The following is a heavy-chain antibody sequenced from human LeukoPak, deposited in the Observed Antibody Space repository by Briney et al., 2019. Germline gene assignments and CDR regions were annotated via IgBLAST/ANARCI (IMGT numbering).Heavy chain of an antibody. CDR2: IVVGSGNT. V-gene: IGHV1-58*02. CDR3: AADRYCSSTNCGNWFDP. D-gene: IGHD2-2*01. Sequence: ASVKVSCKVSGYTLTELSMHWVRQARGQRLEWIGWIVVGSGNTNYAQKFQERVTITRDMSTSTAYMELSSLRSEDTAVYYCAADRYCSSTNCGNWFDPWGQGTLVTVSS. CDR1: GYTLTELS. J-gene: IGHJ5*02.